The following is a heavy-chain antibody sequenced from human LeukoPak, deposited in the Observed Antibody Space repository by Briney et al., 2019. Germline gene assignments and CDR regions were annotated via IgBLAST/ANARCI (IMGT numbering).Heavy chain of an antibody. CDR3: ARESLGSYNRVVIVARGHDAFDI. D-gene: IGHD3-3*01. CDR1: GYTFTSYY. Sequence: ASVKVSCKASGYTFTSYYMHWVRQAPGQGLEWLGIINPSGGSTSYAQKFQGRVTMTRDTSTSTVYMELNSLRFEDTAVYYCARESLGSYNRVVIVARGHDAFDIWGQGTMVTVPS. CDR2: INPSGGST. V-gene: IGHV1-46*01. J-gene: IGHJ3*02.